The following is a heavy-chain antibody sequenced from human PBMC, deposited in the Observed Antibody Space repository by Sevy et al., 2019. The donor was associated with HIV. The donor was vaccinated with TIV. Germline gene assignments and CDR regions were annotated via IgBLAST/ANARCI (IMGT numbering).Heavy chain of an antibody. Sequence: SETLSLTCAVYGGSFSGYYWSWIRQPPGKGLEWTGEINHSGSTNYNPSLKSRVTISVDTSKNQFSLKLSSVTAADTAVYYCARAVDTAMAIDYWGQGTLVTVSS. CDR1: GGSFSGYY. J-gene: IGHJ4*02. CDR3: ARAVDTAMAIDY. D-gene: IGHD5-18*01. V-gene: IGHV4-34*01. CDR2: INHSGST.